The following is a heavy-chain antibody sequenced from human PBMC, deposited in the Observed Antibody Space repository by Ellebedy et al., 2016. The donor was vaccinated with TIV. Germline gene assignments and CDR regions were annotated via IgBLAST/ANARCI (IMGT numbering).Heavy chain of an antibody. D-gene: IGHD2-15*01. Sequence: AASVKVSCKVSGYTLTDLSMHWVRQAPGKGLEWMGGFDPEDGETIYAQNFQGRVTMTEDTSTDTTYMELSSLRSDDTAVYYCGRGRGYASTGRVYYFDYWGQGSLVTVSS. V-gene: IGHV1-24*01. J-gene: IGHJ4*02. CDR2: FDPEDGET. CDR1: GYTLTDLS. CDR3: GRGRGYASTGRVYYFDY.